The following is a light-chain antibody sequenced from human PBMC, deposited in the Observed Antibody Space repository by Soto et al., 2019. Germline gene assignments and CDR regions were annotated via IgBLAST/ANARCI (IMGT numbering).Light chain of an antibody. Sequence: EIVLTQSPGTLSLSPGERATLSCRASQNVRSNELAWYQQKPGQAPRLLIYGASSRATVIPDRVSGSGSGTDFTLTIRRLEPDDFAVYYCQQYGSSPLTFGGGTKVEFK. V-gene: IGKV3-20*01. J-gene: IGKJ4*01. CDR1: QNVRSNE. CDR2: GAS. CDR3: QQYGSSPLT.